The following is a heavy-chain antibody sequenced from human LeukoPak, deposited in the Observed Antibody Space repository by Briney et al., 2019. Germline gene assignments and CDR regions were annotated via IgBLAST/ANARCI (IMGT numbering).Heavy chain of an antibody. J-gene: IGHJ4*02. CDR1: GFTFSNYA. Sequence: GGSLRLSCAASGFTFSNYAMSWVRQAPGKGLEWVSVISGSGGYTNYADSVKGRFTISRDNSKNTLYLRMNSLRAEDTAVYYCAKAGSANYFDYWGQGTLATVSS. CDR2: ISGSGGYT. V-gene: IGHV3-23*01. CDR3: AKAGSANYFDY.